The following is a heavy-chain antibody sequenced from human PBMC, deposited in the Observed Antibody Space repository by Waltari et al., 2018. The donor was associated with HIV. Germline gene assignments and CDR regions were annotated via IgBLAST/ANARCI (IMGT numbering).Heavy chain of an antibody. Sequence: QVHLQQWGAGLLRPSETLSLSCAVYGGSFSAHYWGWIRQPPGKGLEWIGEINYSGPTSDNPSLKSRLTISIDRSKKQFSLKLMSVTAADTGVYYCVREGGYDALIGYSQSLYYYTGMDVWGHGTSVTVSS. CDR1: GGSFSAHY. D-gene: IGHD3-9*01. J-gene: IGHJ6*02. CDR2: INYSGPT. CDR3: VREGGYDALIGYSQSLYYYTGMDV. V-gene: IGHV4-34*01.